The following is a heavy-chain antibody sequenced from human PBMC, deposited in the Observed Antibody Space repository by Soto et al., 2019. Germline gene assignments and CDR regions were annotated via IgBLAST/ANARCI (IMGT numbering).Heavy chain of an antibody. CDR1: GGTFSNYA. CDR3: ATRLSAGDF. CDR2: IIPIFNTP. J-gene: IGHJ4*02. Sequence: QVQLVQSGAEVKTPGSSVRVSCKASGGTFSNYAFSWVRQAPGQGLEYMGGIIPIFNTPSYAQNFQGRVTITADISTATAYLELSSLRSDDTAVYYCATRLSAGDFWGQGTLIIVSS. D-gene: IGHD3-22*01. V-gene: IGHV1-69*06.